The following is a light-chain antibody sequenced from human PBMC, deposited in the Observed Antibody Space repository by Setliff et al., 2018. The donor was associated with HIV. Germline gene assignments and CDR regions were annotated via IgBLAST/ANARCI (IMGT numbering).Light chain of an antibody. J-gene: IGLJ1*01. V-gene: IGLV2-14*01. CDR2: EVS. CDR3: PSYTTRNTPPWV. Sequence: QSALTQPASVSGSPGQSITISCTGTSSDVGGYNYVSWYQQHPGKAPKLMISEVSNRPSGVSNRFSGSKSGNTASLTISWPQADDEADYYCPSYTTRNTPPWVFGTGTKVTVL. CDR1: SSDVGGYNY.